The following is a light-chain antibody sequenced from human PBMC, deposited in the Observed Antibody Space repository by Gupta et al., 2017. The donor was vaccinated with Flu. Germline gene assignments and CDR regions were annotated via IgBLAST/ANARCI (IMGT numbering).Light chain of an antibody. CDR1: NIGSKS. J-gene: IGLJ2*01. CDR3: QVWHSGTKSVV. V-gene: IGLV3-21*02. Sequence: SYALPQPPSVSVAPGQTAEITCGGDNIGSKSVHWYQQKPGQAPVLVVYDDRDRPSGIPERFSGSNSGNTAALTISRAEAGDEADYYCQVWHSGTKSVVFGGGTKLTVL. CDR2: DDR.